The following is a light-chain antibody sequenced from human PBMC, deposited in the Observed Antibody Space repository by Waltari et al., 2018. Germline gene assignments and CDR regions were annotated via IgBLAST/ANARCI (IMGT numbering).Light chain of an antibody. CDR3: LQYNSYSWT. Sequence: DIQMTQSPSTLSASVGDRVTITCRASQTISNWLAWCQQKPGKAPKLLIYKASGLESGVPSRFSGSGSGTDFTLTISSLQPEDVGTYYCLQYNSYSWTFGHGTKVEI. CDR2: KAS. V-gene: IGKV1-5*03. J-gene: IGKJ1*01. CDR1: QTISNW.